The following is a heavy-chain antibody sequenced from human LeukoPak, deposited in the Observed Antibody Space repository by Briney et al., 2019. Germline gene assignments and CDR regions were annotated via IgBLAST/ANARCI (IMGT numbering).Heavy chain of an antibody. D-gene: IGHD1-14*01. V-gene: IGHV1-46*01. CDR3: ARADRYYFDY. CDR1: GFTFTSYY. Sequence: KSGGSLRLSCAASGFTFTSYYMHWVRQAPGQGLEWMGIINPSGGSTSYAQKFQGRVTMTRDTSTSTVYMELSSLRSEDTAVYYCARADRYYFDYWGQGTLVTVSS. J-gene: IGHJ4*02. CDR2: INPSGGST.